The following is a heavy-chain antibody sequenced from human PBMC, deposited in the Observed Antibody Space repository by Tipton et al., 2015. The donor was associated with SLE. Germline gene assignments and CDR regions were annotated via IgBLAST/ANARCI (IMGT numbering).Heavy chain of an antibody. D-gene: IGHD1-26*01. CDR3: ARDSPYSGSFRYYYYYGMDV. Sequence: QLVQSGAEVKKPGASVKVSCTASGYIFTRHDIRRVRQAPGHGLEWMGWISAYNGNTNFAQNLQGRVTMTTDTSTSTAYMELRSLRSDDTAVYYCARDSPYSGSFRYYYYYGMDVWGQGTTVTVSS. CDR1: GYIFTRHD. CDR2: ISAYNGNT. V-gene: IGHV1-18*01. J-gene: IGHJ6*02.